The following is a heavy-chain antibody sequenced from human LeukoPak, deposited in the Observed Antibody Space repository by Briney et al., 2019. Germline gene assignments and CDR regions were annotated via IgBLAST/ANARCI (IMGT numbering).Heavy chain of an antibody. Sequence: PGGSLRLSCAASGFTFSSYWMSWVRQAPGKGLEWVSSISTSSSYIYYADSVKGRFTISRDNAKNSLYLQMNSLRAEDTAVYYCARDYDGEYTANFDYWGQGTLVTVSS. CDR3: ARDYDGEYTANFDY. D-gene: IGHD5-18*01. V-gene: IGHV3-21*01. J-gene: IGHJ4*02. CDR2: ISTSSSYI. CDR1: GFTFSSYW.